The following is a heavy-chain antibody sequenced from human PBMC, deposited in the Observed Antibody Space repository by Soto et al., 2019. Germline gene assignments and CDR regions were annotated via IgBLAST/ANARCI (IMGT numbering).Heavy chain of an antibody. V-gene: IGHV4-34*01. CDR1: GGSFSGYY. J-gene: IGHJ4*02. Sequence: SETLSLTCAVYGGSFSGYYWSWIRQPPGKGLEWIGEINHSGSTNYNPSLKSRVTISVDTSKDQFSLKLSSVTAADTAVYYCARGIGVAGTRPMFDYWGQGTLVTVSS. CDR2: INHSGST. CDR3: ARGIGVAGTRPMFDY. D-gene: IGHD6-19*01.